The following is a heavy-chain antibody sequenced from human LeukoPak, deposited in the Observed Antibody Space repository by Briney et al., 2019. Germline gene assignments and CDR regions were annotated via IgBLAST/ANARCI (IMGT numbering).Heavy chain of an antibody. CDR2: LSVSGGTT. Sequence: GGSLGLFCDFWVFTFRTFYARCATQAPGKGLEWVSGLSVSGGTTYYADSVRGRFTISRDNSKNTLFLQMNSLRAEDTAVYSCATCFDSLRIDYWGQGTLVTVSP. J-gene: IGHJ4*02. D-gene: IGHD3-9*01. CDR1: VFTFRTFY. CDR3: ATCFDSLRIDY. V-gene: IGHV3-23*01.